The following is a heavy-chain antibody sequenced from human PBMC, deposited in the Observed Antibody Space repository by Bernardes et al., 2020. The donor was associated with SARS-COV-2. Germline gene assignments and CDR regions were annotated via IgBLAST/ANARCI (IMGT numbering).Heavy chain of an antibody. V-gene: IGHV3-66*01. Sequence: GGSLRLSCAASGLTVSDNYMTWVRQAPGKGLEWVALMYSGGSTYYADSVKGRFTVSRDNSKNTLYLQMNSLRAEDTAVYYCATYGLSTVDATSSLGHWGQGTLVTVSS. J-gene: IGHJ4*02. D-gene: IGHD2-8*01. CDR2: MYSGGST. CDR1: GLTVSDNY. CDR3: ATYGLSTVDATSSLGH.